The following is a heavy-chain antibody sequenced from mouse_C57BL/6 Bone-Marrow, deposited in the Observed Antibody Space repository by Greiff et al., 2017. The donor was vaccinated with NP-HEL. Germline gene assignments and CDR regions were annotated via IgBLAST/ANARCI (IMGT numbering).Heavy chain of an antibody. CDR2: INYDGSST. J-gene: IGHJ3*01. D-gene: IGHD2-4*01. V-gene: IGHV5-16*01. CDR1: GFTFSDYY. CDR3: ARVDDYDFAY. Sequence: EVMLVESEVGLVQPGSSMKLSCTASGFTFSDYYMAWVRQVPEKGLEWVANINYDGSSTYYLDSLKSRFIISRDNAKNILYLQMSSLKSEDTATYYCARVDDYDFAYWGQGTLVTVSA.